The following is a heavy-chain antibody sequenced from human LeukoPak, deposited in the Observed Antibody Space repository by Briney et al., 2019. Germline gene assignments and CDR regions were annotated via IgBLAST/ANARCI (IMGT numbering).Heavy chain of an antibody. CDR2: ISSSSIYI. Sequence: GGSLRLSCAASGSTFSSYRMNWVRQAPGKGLEWVSSISSSSIYIYYADSVKGRFTISRDNAQNSLYLQMNSLRAEDTAVYYCARDQDLYSSGWYRNGMDVWGQGTTVTVSS. CDR1: GSTFSSYR. J-gene: IGHJ6*02. CDR3: ARDQDLYSSGWYRNGMDV. V-gene: IGHV3-21*01. D-gene: IGHD6-19*01.